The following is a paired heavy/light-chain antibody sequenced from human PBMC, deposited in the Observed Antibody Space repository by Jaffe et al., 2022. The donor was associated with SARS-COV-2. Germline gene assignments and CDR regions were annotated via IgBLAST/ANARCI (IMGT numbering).Light chain of an antibody. Sequence: QLVLTQSPSASASLGASVKLTCTLSSGHTTYAIAWLQQQPGKAPRCLMKLNSAGSLMKGDGIPDRFSGSSSGAERYLTISSLQSEDEADYYCQTWGNGYWVFGGGTKLTVL. CDR2: LNSAGSL. CDR3: QTWGNGYWV. V-gene: IGLV4-69*01. CDR1: SGHTTYA. J-gene: IGLJ3*02.
Heavy chain of an antibody. CDR3: ARDYRESPPY. CDR2: ISSSSRYK. Sequence: EVQLVESGGGLVKPGGSLRLSCAASGFTFSDYNMNWVRQAPGKGLEWVASISSSSRYKYYGDSVTGRFTISRDNAKSSLYLQMNSLRGEDTAVYYCARDYRESPPYWGRGTLVTVSS. CDR1: GFTFSDYN. J-gene: IGHJ4*02. V-gene: IGHV3-21*01.